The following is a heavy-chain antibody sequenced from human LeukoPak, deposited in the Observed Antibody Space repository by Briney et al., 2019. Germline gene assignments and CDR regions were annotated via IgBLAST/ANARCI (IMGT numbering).Heavy chain of an antibody. CDR2: IGRSGTTI. Sequence: GGSLRLSCAASGFTFSDYYMSWIRQVPGKGLEWVSYIGRSGTTIHYADSVKGRFTISWDNAKKSLYLQMNSLRAKDTAVYYCARSGKIYFDWLLDYWGQGTLVTVSS. J-gene: IGHJ4*02. CDR1: GFTFSDYY. D-gene: IGHD3-9*01. CDR3: ARSGKIYFDWLLDY. V-gene: IGHV3-11*04.